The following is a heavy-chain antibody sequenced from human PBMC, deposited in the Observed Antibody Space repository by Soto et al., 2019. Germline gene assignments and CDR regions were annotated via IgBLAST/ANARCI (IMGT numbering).Heavy chain of an antibody. CDR2: IYYSGST. V-gene: IGHV4-30-4*01. D-gene: IGHD5-12*01. CDR1: GGSISSGDYY. J-gene: IGHJ4*02. Sequence: PSETLSLTCTVSGGSISSGDYYWSWIRQPPGKGLEWIGYIYYSGSTYYNPSLKSRVTISVDTSKNQFSLKLSSVTAADTAVYYCARGYSGYVELDYWGQGTLLTVSS. CDR3: ARGYSGYVELDY.